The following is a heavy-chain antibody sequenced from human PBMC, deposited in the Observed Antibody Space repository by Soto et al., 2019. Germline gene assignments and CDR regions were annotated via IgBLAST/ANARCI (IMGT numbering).Heavy chain of an antibody. V-gene: IGHV3-33*01. CDR1: GFTFSSYG. D-gene: IGHD2-2*01. Sequence: QVQLVESGGGVVQPGRSLRLSCAASGFTFSSYGMHWVRQAPGKGLEWVAVIWYDGSNKYYADSVKGRFTISRDNSKNTLYLQINSPRAEDTAVYYCARGQYQRPYFILYWGQGTLVTVSS. CDR3: ARGQYQRPYFILY. CDR2: IWYDGSNK. J-gene: IGHJ4*02.